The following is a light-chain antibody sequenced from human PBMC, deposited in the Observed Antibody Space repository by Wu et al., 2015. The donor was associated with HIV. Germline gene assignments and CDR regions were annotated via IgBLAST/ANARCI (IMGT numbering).Light chain of an antibody. CDR1: QGISNS. J-gene: IGKJ1*01. V-gene: IGKV1-NL1*01. CDR3: QQSHSIPRT. Sequence: QMTQSPSSLSASVGDRVTITCRASQGISNSLAWYQQKPGRAPQLLIYASSYLQDGVPSRFSGSGSGSDFTLTINNLQVEDVATYYCQQSHSIPRTFGQGTKVEI. CDR2: ASS.